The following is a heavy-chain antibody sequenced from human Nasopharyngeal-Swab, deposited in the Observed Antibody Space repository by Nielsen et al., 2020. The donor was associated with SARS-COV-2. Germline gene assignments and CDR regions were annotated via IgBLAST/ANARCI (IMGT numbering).Heavy chain of an antibody. CDR3: AKEGSIIVGTFFDS. CDR1: GFAFGNYA. CDR2: ISGGGGNT. V-gene: IGHV3-23*01. J-gene: IGHJ4*02. Sequence: GESLKISCPVSGFAFGNYAMSWVRQAPGKGLEWVSGISGGGGNTFVADSVKGRFTISRDNSKNTLYLQMSSLRVADTATYYCAKEGSIIVGTFFDSWGQGALVTVSS. D-gene: IGHD1-26*01.